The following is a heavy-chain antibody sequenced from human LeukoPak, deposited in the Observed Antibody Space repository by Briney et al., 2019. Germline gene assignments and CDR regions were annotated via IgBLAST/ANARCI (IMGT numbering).Heavy chain of an antibody. CDR2: VSGTGGGT. CDR1: GFTFRNYA. CDR3: AKSLSPWSGEDAFDI. Sequence: PGGSLRLSCAASGFTFRNYAMNWVRQAPGKGLEWVSAVSGTGGGTYYADSVKGRFTISRDNSKNTLYLQMNSLRAEDTAVYYCAKSLSPWSGEDAFDIWGQGTMVTVSS. V-gene: IGHV3-23*01. D-gene: IGHD3-3*01. J-gene: IGHJ3*02.